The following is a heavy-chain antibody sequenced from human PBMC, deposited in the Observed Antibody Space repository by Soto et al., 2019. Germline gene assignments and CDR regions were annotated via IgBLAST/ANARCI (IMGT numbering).Heavy chain of an antibody. V-gene: IGHV6-1*01. CDR3: ARANDPSGNYIQYFDY. Sequence: PSQTLSVTCAISGDSVSSNSAAWNWIRQSPSRGLEWLGSTYYRSRWYDDYAESVRGRIAVNPDTSKNQFSLQLNCVTPEDTAVYFCARANDPSGNYIQYFDYWGQGSLVTVSS. D-gene: IGHD3-22*01. CDR2: TYYRSRWYD. J-gene: IGHJ4*02. CDR1: GDSVSSNSAA.